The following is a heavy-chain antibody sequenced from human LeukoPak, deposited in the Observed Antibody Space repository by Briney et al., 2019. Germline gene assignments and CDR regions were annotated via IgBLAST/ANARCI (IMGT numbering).Heavy chain of an antibody. CDR2: IYYSGST. V-gene: IGHV4-59*01. Sequence: SGTLSLTCTVSGDSISSYYWSWIRQPPGKGLEWIGEIYYSGSTNYNPSLKSRVTISVDTSKNHFSLKVRSVTAADTAVYYCARDTSGPFRWFDPWGQGTLVTVSS. D-gene: IGHD6-19*01. CDR3: ARDTSGPFRWFDP. J-gene: IGHJ5*02. CDR1: GDSISSYY.